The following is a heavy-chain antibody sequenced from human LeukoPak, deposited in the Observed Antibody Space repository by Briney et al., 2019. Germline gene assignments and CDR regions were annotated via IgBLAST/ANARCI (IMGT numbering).Heavy chain of an antibody. CDR3: AKDGDYYGSGIVY. Sequence: GGSLRLSCAASGFSFSVYTMHWVRQAPGKGLEWVSSISGSSSYIYYADSVKGRFTISRDNAKNSLYLQMNSLRAEDTALYYCAKDGDYYGSGIVYWGQGTLVTVSS. CDR2: ISGSSSYI. V-gene: IGHV3-21*04. D-gene: IGHD3-10*01. CDR1: GFSFSVYT. J-gene: IGHJ4*02.